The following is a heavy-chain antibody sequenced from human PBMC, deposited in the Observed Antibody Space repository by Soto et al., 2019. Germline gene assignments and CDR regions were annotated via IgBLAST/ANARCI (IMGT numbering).Heavy chain of an antibody. V-gene: IGHV3-53*01. Sequence: GGSLRLSCAASGFTVSSNYMSWVRQAPGKGLEWVSVIYSGGSTYYADSVKGRFTISRDNSKNTLYLQMNSLRAEDTAVYYCARDNVEAGAGTHKTYYYYGMDVWGQGTTVTVSS. CDR1: GFTVSSNY. J-gene: IGHJ6*02. D-gene: IGHD6-19*01. CDR3: ARDNVEAGAGTHKTYYYYGMDV. CDR2: IYSGGST.